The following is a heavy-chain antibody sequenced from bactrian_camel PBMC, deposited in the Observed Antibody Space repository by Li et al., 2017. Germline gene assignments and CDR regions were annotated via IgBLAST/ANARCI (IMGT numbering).Heavy chain of an antibody. CDR3: KTVCDFDDVDYADYDH. D-gene: IGHD4*01. V-gene: IGHV3S40*01. CDR2: IYTGDGRT. J-gene: IGHJ4*01. CDR1: GYRYGWKC. Sequence: DVQLVESGGGSVQTGGSLRLSCAASGYRYGWKCMGWFRQDRGKEREGVAGIYTGDGRTYYSDSVKGRFTMSQGNTKNTVYLQMNSLNTEDTAMYSCKTVCDFDDVDYADYDHWDQGTQVTVSS.